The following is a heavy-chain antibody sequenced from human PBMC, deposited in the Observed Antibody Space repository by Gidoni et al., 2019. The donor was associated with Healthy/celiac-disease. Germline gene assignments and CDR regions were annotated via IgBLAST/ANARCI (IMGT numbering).Heavy chain of an antibody. V-gene: IGHV4-39*01. CDR2: IYYSGST. CDR3: ARRGVNIVVVTAIRGDAFDI. D-gene: IGHD2-21*02. J-gene: IGHJ3*02. CDR1: GGSISSSSYY. Sequence: QLQLQESGPGLVKPSETLSLTCTVSGGSISSSSYYWGWIRQPPGKGLEWIGSIYYSGSTYYNPSLTSRVTISVDTSKNQFSLKLSSVTAADTAVYYCARRGVNIVVVTAIRGDAFDIWGQGTMVTVSS.